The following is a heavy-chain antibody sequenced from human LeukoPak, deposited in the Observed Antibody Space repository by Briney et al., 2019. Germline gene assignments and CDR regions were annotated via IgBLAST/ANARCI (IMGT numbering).Heavy chain of an antibody. CDR2: INPNDGST. V-gene: IGHV1-46*01. CDR3: ARAPRDSSTMLDY. Sequence: GASVKVSCKASGYTFTSYRIQWVRQAPGQGLEWMGLINPNDGSTTYTHKFQGRVTMTRDTSTSTVYMDLSSLTSEDTAVYYCARAPRDSSTMLDYWGQGTLVTVSS. CDR1: GYTFTSYR. J-gene: IGHJ4*02. D-gene: IGHD6-13*01.